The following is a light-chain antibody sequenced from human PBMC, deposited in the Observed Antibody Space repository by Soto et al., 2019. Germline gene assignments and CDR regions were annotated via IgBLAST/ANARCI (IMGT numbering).Light chain of an antibody. Sequence: QSELTQPASVFGSPGQSITISRPGTSSDGGGYNYVSWCQQHPGKAPKLMIYDVSNRPSGVSNRFSGSKSGNTASLTISGLQAEDEADYYCSSYTSSSLAFYVFGTGTKVTVL. CDR1: SSDGGGYNY. J-gene: IGLJ1*01. CDR2: DVS. CDR3: SSYTSSSLAFYV. V-gene: IGLV2-14*01.